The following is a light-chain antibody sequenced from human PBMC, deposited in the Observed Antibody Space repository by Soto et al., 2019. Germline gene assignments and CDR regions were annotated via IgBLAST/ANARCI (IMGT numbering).Light chain of an antibody. CDR2: DVS. V-gene: IGLV2-11*01. CDR1: SSDVGGYNH. Sequence: QSALTQPRSVSGSPGQSVTISCTGTSSDVGGYNHVSWYQQHPGKAPKLMIYDVSKRPSGVPDRFSGSKSGSTASLTISGLQAEDEADYYCCSYAGSYTWIFGGGTKLTVL. CDR3: CSYAGSYTWI. J-gene: IGLJ2*01.